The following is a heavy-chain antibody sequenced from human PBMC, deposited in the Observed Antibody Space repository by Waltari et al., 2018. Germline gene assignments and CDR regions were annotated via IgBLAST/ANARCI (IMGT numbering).Heavy chain of an antibody. J-gene: IGHJ6*02. V-gene: IGHV3-9*01. CDR1: GFTFDDYA. CDR3: ARGMVAAAGSYYYYGMDV. D-gene: IGHD6-13*01. Sequence: EVQLVESGGGLVQPGRSLRLSCAASGFTFDDYAMHWVRQAPGKGLEWVSGISWNSGSIGYADSVKGRFTSSRDNAKNSLYLQMNSLRAEDTAVYYCARGMVAAAGSYYYYGMDVWGQGTTVTVSS. CDR2: ISWNSGSI.